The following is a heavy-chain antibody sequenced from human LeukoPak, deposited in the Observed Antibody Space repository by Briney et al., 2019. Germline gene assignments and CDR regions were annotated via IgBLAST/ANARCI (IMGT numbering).Heavy chain of an antibody. CDR1: GFTVDSNY. D-gene: IGHD3-22*01. Sequence: GGSLRLSCAASGFTVDSNYLSWVRQAPGKGLEWVSTIYTGGNTYYAASVKGRFAISGDFSKNTVFLHMNSLRAEDTAMYYCARGDDSGYYDYFDYWGQGALVTVSS. V-gene: IGHV3-53*01. J-gene: IGHJ4*02. CDR3: ARGDDSGYYDYFDY. CDR2: IYTGGNT.